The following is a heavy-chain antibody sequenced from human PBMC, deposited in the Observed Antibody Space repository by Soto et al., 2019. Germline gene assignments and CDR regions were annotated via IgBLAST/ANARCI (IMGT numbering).Heavy chain of an antibody. J-gene: IGHJ5*02. CDR1: CASISGFY. Sequence: SETLSLTCTVSCASISGFYWRCIRKSAGKGLEWIGLIYAPGTPDYSPSLKIRVVMSVDTSKKQFSLNLRSVTAADTAVYYCVRDGTKTLRDWFDPWGQGISVTGSS. D-gene: IGHD1-1*01. V-gene: IGHV4-4*07. CDR2: IYAPGTP. CDR3: VRDGTKTLRDWFDP.